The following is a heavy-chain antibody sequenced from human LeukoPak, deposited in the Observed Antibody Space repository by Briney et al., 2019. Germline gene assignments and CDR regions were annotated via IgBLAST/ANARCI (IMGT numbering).Heavy chain of an antibody. CDR3: ARLHMAAAGTGAECFQH. CDR1: GGSISSSSYY. V-gene: IGHV4-39*01. D-gene: IGHD6-13*01. Sequence: ETLSLTCTVSGGSISSSSYYWGWIRQPPGKGLEWIGSIYYSGSTYYNPSLKSRVTISVDTSKNQFSLKLSSVTAADTAVYYCARLHMAAAGTGAECFQHWGQGTLVTVSS. J-gene: IGHJ1*01. CDR2: IYYSGST.